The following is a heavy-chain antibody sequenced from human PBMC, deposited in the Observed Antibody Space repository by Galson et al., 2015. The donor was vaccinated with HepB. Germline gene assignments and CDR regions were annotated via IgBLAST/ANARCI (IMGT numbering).Heavy chain of an antibody. Sequence: SLRLSCAASGFTFSSYGMHWVRQAPGKGLEWVAVISYDGSNKYYADSVKGRFTISRDNSKNTLYLRMNSLRAEDTAVYYCAKESSYGPFTRRSYGMDVWGQGTTVTVSS. CDR1: GFTFSSYG. CDR3: AKESSYGPFTRRSYGMDV. J-gene: IGHJ6*02. CDR2: ISYDGSNK. D-gene: IGHD5-18*01. V-gene: IGHV3-30*18.